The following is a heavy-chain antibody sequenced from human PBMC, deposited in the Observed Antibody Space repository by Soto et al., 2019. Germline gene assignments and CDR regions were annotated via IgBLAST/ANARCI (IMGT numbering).Heavy chain of an antibody. CDR2: ISAYNGNT. J-gene: IGHJ4*02. Sequence: QVQLVQSGAEVKKPGASVKVSCKASGYTFTSYGISWVRQAPGQGLEWMGWISAYNGNTNYAQKLQGRVTMTTDTSTSIAYMELRSLRSDDTAVYYCARVSLRQQLATYFDYWGQGTLVTVSS. D-gene: IGHD6-13*01. CDR1: GYTFTSYG. V-gene: IGHV1-18*04. CDR3: ARVSLRQQLATYFDY.